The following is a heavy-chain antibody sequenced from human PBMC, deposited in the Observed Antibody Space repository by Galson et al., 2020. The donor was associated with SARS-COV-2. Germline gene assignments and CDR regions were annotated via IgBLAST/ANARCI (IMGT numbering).Heavy chain of an antibody. CDR2: ITNNGGST. CDR1: GFTFSSFA. D-gene: IGHD4-17*01. V-gene: IGHV3-64D*06. Sequence: GSLRLSCSASGFTFSSFAMHWVRQAPGKGLEYVSSITNNGGSTYYGDSVKGRFTISRDNSKNTLYLQMTSLRTEDTAIYYCLKDLTGAGDYWGQGTLVTVSS. CDR3: LKDLTGAGDY. J-gene: IGHJ4*02.